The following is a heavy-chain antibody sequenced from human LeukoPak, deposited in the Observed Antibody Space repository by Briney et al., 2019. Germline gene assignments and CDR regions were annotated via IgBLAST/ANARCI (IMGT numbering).Heavy chain of an antibody. V-gene: IGHV4-34*01. CDR3: AREGQWQDNWFDP. CDR2: INHSGST. Sequence: SETLSLTCAVYGGSFSGYYWSWIRQPPGKGLEWIGEINHSGSTNYNPSLKSRVTISVDTSKNQFSLKLSSVTAADTAVYYCAREGQWQDNWFDPWGQGTLVTVSS. D-gene: IGHD6-19*01. J-gene: IGHJ5*02. CDR1: GGSFSGYY.